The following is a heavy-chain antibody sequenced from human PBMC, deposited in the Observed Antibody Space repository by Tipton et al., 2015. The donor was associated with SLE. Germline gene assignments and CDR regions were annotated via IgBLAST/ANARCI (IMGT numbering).Heavy chain of an antibody. J-gene: IGHJ6*03. CDR1: GGSISSGGHY. D-gene: IGHD2/OR15-2a*01. Sequence: TLSLTCTVSGGSISSGGHYWSWIRQPAGKGLEWIGRIHASGSSGSTEYNPSLKSRVTISVDTSKNQFSLKLSSVTAADTAVYYCANTLAHYYYYMDVWGNGTTVTVSS. CDR2: IHASGSSGST. V-gene: IGHV4-61*02. CDR3: ANTLAHYYYYMDV.